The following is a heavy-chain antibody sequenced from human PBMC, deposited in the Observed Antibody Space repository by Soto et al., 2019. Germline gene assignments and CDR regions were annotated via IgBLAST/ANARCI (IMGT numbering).Heavy chain of an antibody. V-gene: IGHV4-39*01. CDR1: GDSSSGGIFY. D-gene: IGHD3-10*01. CDR2: INYSGHT. CDR3: ARQRAWYGEWAFDI. Sequence: QLQESGPGLVKPSETMSLTCTVSGDSSSGGIFYWGWMRQLAGKGLEWIGSINYSGHTYHNPSLKSRVTISVDPSRNQFFLDLTSVTAADTAVYYCARQRAWYGEWAFDIWGQGTMVTVSS. J-gene: IGHJ3*02.